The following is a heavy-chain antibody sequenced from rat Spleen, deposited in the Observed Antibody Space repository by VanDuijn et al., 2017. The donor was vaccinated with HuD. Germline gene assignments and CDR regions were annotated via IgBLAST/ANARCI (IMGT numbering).Heavy chain of an antibody. CDR1: GFTFNNFP. Sequence: EVKLVESGGGLVQPGRSMKLSCAASGFTFNNFPMAWVRQAPTKGLEWVASITNSGVNTYYRDSMKGRFTISRDNAKSTLYLQMDSLRSEDTATYYCARQHYSAPFDYWGQGIMVTVSS. V-gene: IGHV5-25*01. D-gene: IGHD1-1*01. CDR3: ARQHYSAPFDY. J-gene: IGHJ2*01. CDR2: ITNSGVNT.